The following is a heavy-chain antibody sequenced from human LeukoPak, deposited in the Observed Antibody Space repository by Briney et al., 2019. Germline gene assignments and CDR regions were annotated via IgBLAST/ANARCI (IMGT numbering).Heavy chain of an antibody. CDR3: ARNAGGSPDLYYMDV. V-gene: IGHV4-61*02. J-gene: IGHJ6*03. CDR2: IHTSGST. Sequence: SQTLSLTCTVSGGSISSGSYYWSWIRQPAGKGLEWIGRIHTSGSTNYNPSLKSRVTISVDTSKNQFSLKLSSVTAADTAVYYCARNAGGSPDLYYMDVWGKGTTVTVSS. D-gene: IGHD3-16*01. CDR1: GGSISSGSYY.